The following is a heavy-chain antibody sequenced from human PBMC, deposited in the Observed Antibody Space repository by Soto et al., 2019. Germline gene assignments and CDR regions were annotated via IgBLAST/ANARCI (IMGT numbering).Heavy chain of an antibody. J-gene: IGHJ4*02. CDR2: ISGSGGST. CDR3: APGGRDFDY. Sequence: EVQLLESGGGLVQPGGSLRLSCAASGFTFSSYAMSWVRQAPGKGLEWVSAISGSGGSTYYADSVKGRFTISRDNSKNTRYLQMDSLRAEDTAVYSCAPGGRDFDYWGQGTLVTVSS. V-gene: IGHV3-23*01. D-gene: IGHD3-10*01. CDR1: GFTFSSYA.